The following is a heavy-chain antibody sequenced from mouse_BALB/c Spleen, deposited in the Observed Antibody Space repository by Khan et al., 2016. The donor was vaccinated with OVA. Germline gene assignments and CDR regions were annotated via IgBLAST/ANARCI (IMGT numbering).Heavy chain of an antibody. V-gene: IGHV3-2*02. D-gene: IGHD1-1*01. CDR2: ISYGGSI. CDR1: GYSITSDYA. J-gene: IGHJ4*01. CDR3: ARKNYYGYAMDY. Sequence: EVQLQESGPGLVKPSQSLSLTCTVTGYSITSDYAWDWIRQFPGNKLEWMGYISYGGSISYNPSLKSRISITRDTSKNQFFLQLNSVTTEDTATYYCARKNYYGYAMDYWGQGTSVTVSS.